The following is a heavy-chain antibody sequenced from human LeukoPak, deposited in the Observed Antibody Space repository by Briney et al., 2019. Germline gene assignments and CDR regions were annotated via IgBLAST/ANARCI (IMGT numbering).Heavy chain of an antibody. V-gene: IGHV3-23*01. J-gene: IGHJ4*02. CDR2: ISGSGGST. CDR3: AKDLKGSSGYYHIFDY. D-gene: IGHD3-22*01. Sequence: GGSLRLSCAASGFTFSSYAMSWVRQAPGKGLEWVSAISGSGGSTYYADSVKGRFTVSRDNSKNTLYLQMNSLRAEDTAVYYCAKDLKGSSGYYHIFDYWGQGTLVTVSS. CDR1: GFTFSSYA.